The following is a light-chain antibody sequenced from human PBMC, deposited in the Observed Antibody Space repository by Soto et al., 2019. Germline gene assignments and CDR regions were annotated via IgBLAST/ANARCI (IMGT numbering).Light chain of an antibody. CDR2: NNN. J-gene: IGLJ3*02. V-gene: IGLV1-44*01. CDR3: AVWDDSLDGWV. Sequence: QSVLTQPPSASRTPGQRVTISCSGSSSNIGSHVVYWYQQLAGTAPKLLMYNNNQRPSGVPDRFSGSKSGTSASLAISGLQSEDEADYYCAVWDDSLDGWVFGGGTKVTVL. CDR1: SSNIGSHV.